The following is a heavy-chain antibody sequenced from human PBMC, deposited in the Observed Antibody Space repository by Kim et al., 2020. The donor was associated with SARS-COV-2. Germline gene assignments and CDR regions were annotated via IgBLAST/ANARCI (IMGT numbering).Heavy chain of an antibody. CDR2: ITKSSTTI. CDR1: GFTFSAYD. Sequence: GSLRLSCVTSGFTFSAYDMNWVRQAPGKGLEWLSFITKSSTTIYYADSVEGRFTISRDNAKNSLFLQMNSLRDEDTALYYCVRDRMGGAFDMWGQGTMVTVSS. D-gene: IGHD3-16*01. J-gene: IGHJ3*02. V-gene: IGHV3-48*02. CDR3: VRDRMGGAFDM.